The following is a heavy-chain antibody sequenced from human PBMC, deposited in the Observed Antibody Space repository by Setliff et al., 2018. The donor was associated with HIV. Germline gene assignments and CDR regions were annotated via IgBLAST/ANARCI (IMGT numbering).Heavy chain of an antibody. CDR2: IKSKIDAETT. V-gene: IGHV3-15*01. D-gene: IGHD2-21*01. Sequence: NPGGSLRLSCAASGFTFNYAWMGWVRQAPGKGLEWVGRIKSKIDAETTDYAAPVKGRFTISRDDSKNTVYLQLNSLKTEDTAMYYCTADLTDPPAYGPDYWGQGTLVTVSS. CDR1: GFTFNYAW. CDR3: TADLTDPPAYGPDY. J-gene: IGHJ4*02.